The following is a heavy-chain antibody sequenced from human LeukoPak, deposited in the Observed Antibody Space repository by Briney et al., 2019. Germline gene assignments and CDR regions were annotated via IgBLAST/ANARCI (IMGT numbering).Heavy chain of an antibody. Sequence: GGSLRLSCAASGFTFDDYAMHWVRQAPGKGLEWVSGISWNSGSIGYADSVKGRFTISRDNAKNSLYLQMNSLRAEDTALYYCAKDMKVVPAAISGALWFDPWGQGTLVTVSS. CDR1: GFTFDDYA. D-gene: IGHD2-2*02. CDR3: AKDMKVVPAAISGALWFDP. CDR2: ISWNSGSI. J-gene: IGHJ5*02. V-gene: IGHV3-9*01.